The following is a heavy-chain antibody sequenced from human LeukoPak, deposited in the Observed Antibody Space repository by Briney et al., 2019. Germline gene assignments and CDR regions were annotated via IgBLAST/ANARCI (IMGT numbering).Heavy chain of an antibody. CDR3: ARDFRVAARPRAFDI. J-gene: IGHJ3*02. Sequence: ASETLSLTCTVSGGSISSSSYYWGWIRQPPGKGLEWIGYIYYSGSTNYNPSLKSRVTISVDTSKNQFSLKLSSVTAADTAVYYCARDFRVAARPRAFDIWGQGTMVSVSS. D-gene: IGHD6-6*01. CDR2: IYYSGST. CDR1: GGSISSSSYY. V-gene: IGHV4-61*05.